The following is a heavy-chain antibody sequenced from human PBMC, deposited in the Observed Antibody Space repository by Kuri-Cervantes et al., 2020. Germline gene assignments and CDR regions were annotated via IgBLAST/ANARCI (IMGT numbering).Heavy chain of an antibody. CDR3: ARDRSGGGFYYYMDV. Sequence: GSLRLSCAVYGGSFSGYCWSWIRQPPGKGLEWIGEINHSGSTNYNPSLKSRVTISVDTSKNQFSLQLNSATPEDTAVYYCARDRSGGGFYYYMDVWGKGTTVTVSS. V-gene: IGHV4-34*01. CDR1: GGSFSGYC. J-gene: IGHJ6*03. D-gene: IGHD1-14*01. CDR2: INHSGST.